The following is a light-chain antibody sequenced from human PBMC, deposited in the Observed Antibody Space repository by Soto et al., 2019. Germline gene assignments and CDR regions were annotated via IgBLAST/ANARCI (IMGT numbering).Light chain of an antibody. CDR2: DVI. Sequence: QSALTQPASVSGSPGQSITISCTGTSSDVGGYNLVSWYQQHPGKAPKLMIFDVISRPSGVSNRFSGSKSGNTASLTISGLQAEDEADYYSSSYTSGSTFAVFGGGTKLTVL. CDR1: SSDVGGYNL. V-gene: IGLV2-14*01. J-gene: IGLJ2*01. CDR3: SSYTSGSTFAV.